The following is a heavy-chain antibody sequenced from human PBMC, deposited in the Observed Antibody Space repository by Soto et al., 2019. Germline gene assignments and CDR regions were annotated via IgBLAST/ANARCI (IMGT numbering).Heavy chain of an antibody. CDR1: GGTFSSYA. J-gene: IGHJ5*02. CDR3: ARDEFSVCSGGSCYFGWFDP. CDR2: IIPIFGTA. D-gene: IGHD2-15*01. V-gene: IGHV1-69*13. Sequence: ASVKVSCKASGGTFSSYAISWVRQAPGQGLEWMGGIIPIFGTANYAQKFQGRVTITADESTSTAYMELSSLRSEDTAVYYCARDEFSVCSGGSCYFGWFDPWGQGTLVTVSS.